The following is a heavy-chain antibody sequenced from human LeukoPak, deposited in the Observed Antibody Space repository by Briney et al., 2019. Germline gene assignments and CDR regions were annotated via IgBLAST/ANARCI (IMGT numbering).Heavy chain of an antibody. V-gene: IGHV3-74*01. CDR3: AKELWFGELYYYYMDV. CDR1: GFPFSSYW. D-gene: IGHD3-10*01. Sequence: PGGSLRLSCAASGFPFSSYWMHWVRQAPGKGLLWVSRIYNDGSRTTYADSVKGRFTISGDNAKNTLFLQINSLTAEDTAVYYCAKELWFGELYYYYMDVWGKGTTVTVSS. J-gene: IGHJ6*03. CDR2: IYNDGSRT.